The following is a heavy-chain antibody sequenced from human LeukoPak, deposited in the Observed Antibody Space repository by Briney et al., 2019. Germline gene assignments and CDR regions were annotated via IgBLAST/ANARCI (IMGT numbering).Heavy chain of an antibody. Sequence: SETLSLTCAVSADSFSSHYWTWIRQPPGKGLEWIGYISYIGSTNYNPSLKSRVTISIDTSKNQFSLKLTSVTAADTAAYYCARDLVTVTKGFDIWGQGTMVSVSS. J-gene: IGHJ3*02. CDR2: ISYIGST. CDR1: ADSFSSHY. V-gene: IGHV4-59*11. D-gene: IGHD4-17*01. CDR3: ARDLVTVTKGFDI.